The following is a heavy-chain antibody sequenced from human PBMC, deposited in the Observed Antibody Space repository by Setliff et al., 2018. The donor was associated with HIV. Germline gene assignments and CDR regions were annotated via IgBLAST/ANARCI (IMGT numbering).Heavy chain of an antibody. CDR2: INPNNGDT. V-gene: IGHV1-2*06. Sequence: VASVKVSCKASGYTFTAYYLHWVRQAPGQGLEWMGRINPNNGDTNYAQKFQGRLTMTRNTSISAAYMELSGLISEDAAVYYCARAGGLRMDRGVVSDYWGQGTLVTVSS. J-gene: IGHJ4*02. CDR3: ARAGGLRMDRGVVSDY. CDR1: GYTFTAYY. D-gene: IGHD3-10*01.